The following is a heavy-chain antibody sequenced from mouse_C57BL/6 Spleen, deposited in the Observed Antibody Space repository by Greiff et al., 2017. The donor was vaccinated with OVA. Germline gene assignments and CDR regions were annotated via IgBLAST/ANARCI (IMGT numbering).Heavy chain of an antibody. CDR3: APSGPPLDYDYDERAFDY. Sequence: QVQLQQSGAELARPGASVKLSCKASGYTFTSYGISWVKQRTGQGLEWIGEIYPRSGNTYYNEKFTGKATLTADKSSSTAYMEVSSLTSEQSAVYFCAPSGPPLDYDYDERAFDYWGQGTTLTVTS. J-gene: IGHJ2*01. CDR1: GYTFTSYG. CDR2: IYPRSGNT. D-gene: IGHD2-4*01. V-gene: IGHV1-81*01.